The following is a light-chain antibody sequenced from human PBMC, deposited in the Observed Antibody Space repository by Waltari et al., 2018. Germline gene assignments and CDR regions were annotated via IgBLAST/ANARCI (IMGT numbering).Light chain of an antibody. Sequence: EISLTQSPATLSVSPGERATLSCRASQSIGSNLAWFQQKPGQAPRLLIYGASTRATGIPARFSGRGSGTDFTLIISSLQSEDFAVYYCHQYHNWPPWTFGQGTKVEI. CDR1: QSIGSN. CDR2: GAS. V-gene: IGKV3D-15*01. J-gene: IGKJ1*01. CDR3: HQYHNWPPWT.